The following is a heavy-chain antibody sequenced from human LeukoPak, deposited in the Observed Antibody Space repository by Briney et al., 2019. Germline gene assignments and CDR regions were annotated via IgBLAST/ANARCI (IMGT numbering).Heavy chain of an antibody. J-gene: IGHJ4*02. CDR2: INPNSGGT. D-gene: IGHD6-19*01. CDR1: GYTFTSYG. V-gene: IGHV1-2*02. Sequence: ASVKVSCKASGYTFTSYGISWVRQAPGQGLEWMGWINPNSGGTNYAQKFQGRVTMTRDTSISTAYMELSRLRSDDTAVYYCARGSFGSSGWSPNDYWGQGTLVTVSS. CDR3: ARGSFGSSGWSPNDY.